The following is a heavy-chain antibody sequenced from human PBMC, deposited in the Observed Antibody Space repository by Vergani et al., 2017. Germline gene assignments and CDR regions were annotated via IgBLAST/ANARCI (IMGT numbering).Heavy chain of an antibody. V-gene: IGHV4-38-2*02. J-gene: IGHJ5*01. CDR2: MFHTGEA. CDR3: GVIMVRSPRPDNWFDS. D-gene: IGHD3-10*01. CDR1: GYSISRGFY. Sequence: QIQLQESGPGLVKPSETLSLTCSVSGYSISRGFYWAWIRQTPEKGLEWIGGMFHTGEASNSPSLQSRVAFSMDTSKNPFSLQITSVTAADTAVYFCGVIMVRSPRPDNWFDSWGRGTLVTVSS.